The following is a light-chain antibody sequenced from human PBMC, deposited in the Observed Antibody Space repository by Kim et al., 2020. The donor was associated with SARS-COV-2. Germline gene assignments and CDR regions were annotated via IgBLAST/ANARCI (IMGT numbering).Light chain of an antibody. CDR2: EVS. V-gene: IGLV2-23*02. CDR3: CSYATSSQVI. Sequence: GQSVPISCTGTSSDVGNYNLVSWYQQHPDKAPKVMIYEVSQRPSGVSNRFSGSKSGNTASLTTSGLQAEDEADYYCCSYATSSQVIFGGGTQLTVL. J-gene: IGLJ2*01. CDR1: SSDVGNYNL.